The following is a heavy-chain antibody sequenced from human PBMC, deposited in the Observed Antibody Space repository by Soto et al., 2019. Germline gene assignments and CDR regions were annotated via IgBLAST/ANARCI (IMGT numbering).Heavy chain of an antibody. CDR3: ATSNTTCPGCYS. CDR1: GVSISSGY. CDR2: ISHSGLR. V-gene: IGHV4-59*01. Sequence: SETLSLTCIVSGVSISSGYCTWIRQPPGKGLEWIGYISHSGLRHYRASLQSRLTMSVETPKNQFSLNLTSVTAADTAIYYCATSNTTCPGCYSWGQGTLVTVSS. J-gene: IGHJ5*02. D-gene: IGHD1-26*01.